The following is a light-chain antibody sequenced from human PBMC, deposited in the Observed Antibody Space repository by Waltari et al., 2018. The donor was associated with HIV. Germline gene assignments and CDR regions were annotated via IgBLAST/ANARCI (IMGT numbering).Light chain of an antibody. J-gene: IGLJ7*01. CDR2: DDR. Sequence: SSVLTKPPSVSVAPGQTARIPCGGPNLGSKSVHWSQQRPGQATVLVCYDDRVRPSGIPERFSGSNSGNTATLTISRVEAGDEADYYCHVWNSTSDLGVFGGGTQLTVL. CDR3: HVWNSTSDLGV. CDR1: NLGSKS. V-gene: IGLV3-21*02.